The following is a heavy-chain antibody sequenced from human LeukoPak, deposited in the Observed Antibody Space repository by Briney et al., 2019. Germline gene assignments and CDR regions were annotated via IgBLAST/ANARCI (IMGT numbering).Heavy chain of an antibody. CDR2: IYTSGST. V-gene: IGHV4-4*07. Sequence: SETLSLTCTVSGGSISSYYWSWIRQPAGKGLEWIGRIYTSGSTNYNPSLKSRVTISVDTSKTQFSLKLSSVTAADTAVYYCARAAPYRSSTSCYPYYYYGMDVWDQGTTVTVSS. CDR1: GGSISSYY. D-gene: IGHD2-2*01. J-gene: IGHJ6*02. CDR3: ARAAPYRSSTSCYPYYYYGMDV.